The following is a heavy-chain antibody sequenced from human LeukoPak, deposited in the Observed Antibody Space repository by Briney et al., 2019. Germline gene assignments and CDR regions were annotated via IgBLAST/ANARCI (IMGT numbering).Heavy chain of an antibody. Sequence: SETLSLTCAVYGGSFSGYYWSWIRQPPGKGLEWIGEINHSGSTNYNPSLKSRVTISVDTSKNQFSLKLSSVTAEDTAIYYCAKGDSSGWDTPADIRGQGTMVTVSS. J-gene: IGHJ3*02. CDR3: AKGDSSGWDTPADI. V-gene: IGHV4-34*01. D-gene: IGHD3-22*01. CDR1: GGSFSGYY. CDR2: INHSGST.